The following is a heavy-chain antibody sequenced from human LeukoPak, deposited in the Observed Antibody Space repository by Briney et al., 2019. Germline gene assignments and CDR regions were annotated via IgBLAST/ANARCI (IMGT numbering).Heavy chain of an antibody. V-gene: IGHV3-23*01. Sequence: GGSLRLSCAASGFTFSSYAMNWVRQAPGKGLEWVSTISGSGGNTYYADPVKGRFTISRDNSKNTLYLQVNSLRAEDTAVYYCVKGGVVTMMDAFVIWGLGTMVTVSS. D-gene: IGHD3-22*01. J-gene: IGHJ3*02. CDR2: ISGSGGNT. CDR3: VKGGVVTMMDAFVI. CDR1: GFTFSSYA.